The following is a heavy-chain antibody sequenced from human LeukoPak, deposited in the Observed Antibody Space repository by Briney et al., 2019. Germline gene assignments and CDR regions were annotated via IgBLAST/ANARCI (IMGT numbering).Heavy chain of an antibody. V-gene: IGHV4-61*02. J-gene: IGHJ3*01. CDR3: AGGGYYDTSGSKDGFHV. CDR1: GGSISSGGYC. Sequence: PSQTLSLTCTVSGGSISSGGYCWTWIRQPAGKGLEWIGRFCISGGTNYNPSLKSRVTISVDTSKNQFSLTVNSVTAADTAVYYCAGGGYYDTSGSKDGFHVWGQGTRVTVSS. CDR2: FCISGGT. D-gene: IGHD3-22*01.